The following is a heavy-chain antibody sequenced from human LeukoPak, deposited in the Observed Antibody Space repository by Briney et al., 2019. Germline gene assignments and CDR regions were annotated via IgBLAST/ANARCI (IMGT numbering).Heavy chain of an antibody. CDR3: ARVHYGDYRHDGFDI. CDR1: GFTFSRYW. D-gene: IGHD4-17*01. Sequence: QSGGSLGLSCAASGFTFSRYWMHWVRKAPGKGLVWVSLINSDGSSTSYADSVKGRFTISRDNAKNTLYLQMNSLRAEDTAVYYCARVHYGDYRHDGFDIWGQGTMVTVSS. V-gene: IGHV3-74*01. CDR2: INSDGSST. J-gene: IGHJ3*02.